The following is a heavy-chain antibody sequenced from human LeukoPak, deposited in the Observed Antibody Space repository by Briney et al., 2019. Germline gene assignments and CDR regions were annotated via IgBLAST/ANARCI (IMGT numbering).Heavy chain of an antibody. CDR2: IYYSGST. CDR3: ARDNWNHYYYYGMDV. D-gene: IGHD1-20*01. CDR1: GGSISSYY. Sequence: KTSETLSLTCTVSGGSISSYYWSWIRQPPGKGLEWIGYIYYSGSTNYNPSLKSRVTISVDTSKNQFSLKLSSVTAADTAVYYCARDNWNHYYYYGMDVWGQGTTVTVSS. J-gene: IGHJ6*02. V-gene: IGHV4-59*01.